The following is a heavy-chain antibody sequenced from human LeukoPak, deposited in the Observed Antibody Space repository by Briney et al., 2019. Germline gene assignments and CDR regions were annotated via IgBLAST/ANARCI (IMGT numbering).Heavy chain of an antibody. Sequence: GASVKVSCKASGYTFTGYYMHWVRQAPGQGLEWMGWINPNSGGTSYAQKFQGRVTMTRDTSISTAYMELSRLRSEDTAVYYCARAAYDYVWGSYRYTGDYFDYWGQGTLVTVSS. CDR1: GYTFTGYY. J-gene: IGHJ4*02. CDR2: INPNSGGT. V-gene: IGHV1-2*02. D-gene: IGHD3-16*02. CDR3: ARAAYDYVWGSYRYTGDYFDY.